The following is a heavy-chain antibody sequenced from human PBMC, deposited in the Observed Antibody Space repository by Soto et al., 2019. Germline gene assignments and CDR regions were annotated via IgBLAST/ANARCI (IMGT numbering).Heavy chain of an antibody. Sequence: GGSLRLSCAASGFTFSSYAMHWVRRAPGKGLEWVAVISYDGSNKYYADSVKGRFTISRDNSKNTLYLQMNSLRAEDTAVYYCARDSVAQYYFDYWGQGTLVTV. CDR2: ISYDGSNK. D-gene: IGHD6-19*01. V-gene: IGHV3-30-3*01. CDR1: GFTFSSYA. J-gene: IGHJ4*02. CDR3: ARDSVAQYYFDY.